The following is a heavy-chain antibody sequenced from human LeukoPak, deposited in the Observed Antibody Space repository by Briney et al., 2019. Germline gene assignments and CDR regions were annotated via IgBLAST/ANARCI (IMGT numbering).Heavy chain of an antibody. CDR2: IDPGDSDT. D-gene: IGHD3-10*01. CDR3: ARHGRPKGITMIRGVRPYYYMDV. J-gene: IGHJ6*03. V-gene: IGHV5-51*01. Sequence: GESLKISCQVSGYSFTNYWIGWVRQMPGKGLEWMGSIDPGDSDTRYSPSFQGQVTISADKSISTAYLQWSSLKASDTAMYYCARHGRPKGITMIRGVRPYYYMDVWGKGTTVTVSS. CDR1: GYSFTNYW.